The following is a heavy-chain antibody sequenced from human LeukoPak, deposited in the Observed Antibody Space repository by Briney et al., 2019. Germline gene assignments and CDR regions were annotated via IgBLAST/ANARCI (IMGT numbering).Heavy chain of an antibody. CDR1: GLTFSSYP. Sequence: GGSLRLSCEASGLTFSSYPMSWVRQAPGKGLEWVSTISGDGDNTYYADSVKGRFTISRDNSKNTLYLQMNSLRAEDTAVYYCVSEYQLLYFDYWGQGTLVTVSS. J-gene: IGHJ4*02. V-gene: IGHV3-23*01. D-gene: IGHD2-2*01. CDR3: VSEYQLLYFDY. CDR2: ISGDGDNT.